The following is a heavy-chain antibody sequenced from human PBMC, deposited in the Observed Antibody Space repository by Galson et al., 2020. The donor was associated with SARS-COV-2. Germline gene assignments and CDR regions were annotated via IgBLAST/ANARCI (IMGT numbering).Heavy chain of an antibody. CDR3: ARTLRYCSGGNCYAYDYYYYYGVDV. CDR2: ISYDGNNK. J-gene: IGHJ6*02. D-gene: IGHD2-15*01. CDR1: GFTFNNYG. V-gene: IGHV3-30*03. Sequence: GGSLRLSCAASGFTFNNYGMHWVRQAPGKGLEWVAVISYDGNNKYYADSVRGRFTIPRDNSKNMLYLQMNSLRAEDTAIYSCARTLRYCSGGNCYAYDYYYYYGVDVWGQGTTVTVSS.